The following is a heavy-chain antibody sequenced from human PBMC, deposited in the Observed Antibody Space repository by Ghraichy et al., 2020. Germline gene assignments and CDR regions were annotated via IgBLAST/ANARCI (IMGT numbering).Heavy chain of an antibody. D-gene: IGHD3-16*01. V-gene: IGHV4-61*02. Sequence: SETLSLTCTVSRGSISSGGYFWSWIRQPAGKGLEWIGRIFINGNTNYNPSLKSRVSMSIDAANNQMSLRLTSVTAADTAVYYCARLGGGAFDPWGQGTLVTVSS. CDR3: ARLGGGAFDP. J-gene: IGHJ5*02. CDR1: RGSISSGGYF. CDR2: IFINGNT.